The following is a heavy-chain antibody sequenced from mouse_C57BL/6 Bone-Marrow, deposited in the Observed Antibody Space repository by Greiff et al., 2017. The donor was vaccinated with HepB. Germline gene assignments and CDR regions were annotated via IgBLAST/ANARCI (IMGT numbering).Heavy chain of an antibody. V-gene: IGHV5-16*01. CDR1: GFTFSDYY. Sequence: EVMLVESEGGLVQPGSSMKLSCTASGFTFSDYYMAWVRQVPEKGLEWVANINYDGSSTYYLDSLKSRFIISRDNAKNILYLQMSSLKSEDTATYYCASGYDGAWFAYWGQGTLVTVSA. J-gene: IGHJ3*01. CDR3: ASGYDGAWFAY. D-gene: IGHD2-2*01. CDR2: INYDGSST.